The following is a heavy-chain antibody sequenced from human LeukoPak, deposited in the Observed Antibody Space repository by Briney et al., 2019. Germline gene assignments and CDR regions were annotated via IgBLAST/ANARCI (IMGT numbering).Heavy chain of an antibody. CDR2: IYHSGTT. J-gene: IGHJ4*02. Sequence: PSETLSLTCAVSGGSTSSGDNSWSWIRQPPGTGLEWIGYIYHSGTTYYKPSLKSQVTISVDRSKNQFSLRLSSVTAADTAVYYCARAPGYYGSGSPYFDSWGQGTLVTVSS. V-gene: IGHV4-30-2*01. D-gene: IGHD3-10*01. CDR1: GGSTSSGDNS. CDR3: ARAPGYYGSGSPYFDS.